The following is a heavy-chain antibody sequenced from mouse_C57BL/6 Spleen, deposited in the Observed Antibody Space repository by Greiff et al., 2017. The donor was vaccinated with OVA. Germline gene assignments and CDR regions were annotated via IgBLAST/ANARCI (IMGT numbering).Heavy chain of an antibody. Sequence: DVKLVESGGGLVQPKGSLKLSCAASGFSFNTYAMNWVRQAPGKGLEWVARIRSKSNNYATYYADSVKDRFTISRDDSESMLYLQMNNLKTEDTAMYYCVRQGNSDYGYGYAMDYWGQGTSVTVSS. J-gene: IGHJ4*01. CDR3: VRQGNSDYGYGYAMDY. V-gene: IGHV10-1*01. CDR1: GFSFNTYA. D-gene: IGHD2-2*01. CDR2: IRSKSNNYAT.